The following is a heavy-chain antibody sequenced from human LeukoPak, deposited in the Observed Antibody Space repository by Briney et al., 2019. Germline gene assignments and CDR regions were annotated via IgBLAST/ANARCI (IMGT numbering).Heavy chain of an antibody. CDR3: ARFQEWDDERYFDY. CDR2: IYYTGST. D-gene: IGHD1-1*01. V-gene: IGHV4-39*07. J-gene: IGHJ4*02. Sequence: PSETLSLTCSVSGDSIKSSTYYWAWVRQPPGKGLEWIGLIYYTGSTHYNSSLKSRLTISVDPSKKKFSLKLNSVTAADTAVYYCARFQEWDDERYFDYWGLGTLVTVSS. CDR1: GDSIKSSTYY.